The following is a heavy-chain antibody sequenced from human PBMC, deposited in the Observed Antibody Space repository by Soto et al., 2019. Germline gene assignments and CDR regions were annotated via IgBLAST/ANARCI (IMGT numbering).Heavy chain of an antibody. CDR3: AKDLAYYDSSGYYQ. D-gene: IGHD3-22*01. V-gene: IGHV3-30*18. CDR2: ISYDGSNK. CDR1: GFTFSSYG. J-gene: IGHJ4*02. Sequence: PGGSLRLSCAASGFTFSSYGMHWVRQAPGKGLEWVAVISYDGSNKYYADSVKGRFTISRDNSKNTLYLQMNSLRAEDTAVYYCAKDLAYYDSSGYYQWGQGTLVTVSS.